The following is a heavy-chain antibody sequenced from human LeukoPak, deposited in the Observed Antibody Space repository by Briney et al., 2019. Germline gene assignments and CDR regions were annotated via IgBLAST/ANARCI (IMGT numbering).Heavy chain of an antibody. CDR3: AKDGERGFDYSNSLEY. V-gene: IGHV3-33*03. J-gene: IGHJ4*02. Sequence: GGSLRLSCAASGFTYSHHGMHWVRQAPGKGLERVAVIWSDGTEKYYADSVKGRFTISRDNSKNTLYLEMNSLRGEDTAVYYCAKDGERGFDYSNSLEYWGLGTLVTVSS. D-gene: IGHD4-11*01. CDR1: GFTYSHHG. CDR2: IWSDGTEK.